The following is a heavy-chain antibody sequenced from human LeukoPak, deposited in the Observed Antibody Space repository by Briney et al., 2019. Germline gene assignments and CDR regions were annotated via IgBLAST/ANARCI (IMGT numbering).Heavy chain of an antibody. V-gene: IGHV3-64D*09. CDR1: GFTFSNYA. D-gene: IGHD2-15*01. CDR3: VRDTSYCSGGKCFATYSFDY. Sequence: GGSLRLSCSASGFTFSNYAMHWVRQAPGKGLECISTISSTGGSTYYADSVKGRFTISRDNSKNTLYLQMRSLRPEDTAVYYCVRDTSYCSGGKCFATYSFDYWGQGTRVTVSS. CDR2: ISSTGGST. J-gene: IGHJ4*02.